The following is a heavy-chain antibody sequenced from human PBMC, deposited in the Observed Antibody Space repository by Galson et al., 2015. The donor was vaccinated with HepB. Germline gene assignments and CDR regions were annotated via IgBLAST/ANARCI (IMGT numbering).Heavy chain of an antibody. CDR1: GFSFDDYT. CDR3: AKDIGYGDYDDAFDM. CDR2: FSWDGNT. J-gene: IGHJ3*02. Sequence: SLRLSCAASGFSFDDYTMHWVRQAPGKGLEWISLFSWDGNTYYADSVKGRFTISRDNSKNSLYLQVNSLRTEDTALYYCAKDIGYGDYDDAFDMWGQGTMVTVSS. D-gene: IGHD4-17*01. V-gene: IGHV3-43*01.